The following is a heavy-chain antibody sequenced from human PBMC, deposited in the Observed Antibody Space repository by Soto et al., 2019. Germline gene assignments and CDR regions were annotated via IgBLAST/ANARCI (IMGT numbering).Heavy chain of an antibody. Sequence: QVQLVQSGAEVKKPGSSVKVSCKASGGTFNSYALTWVRQAPGHGLEWMGGIIPIFRSTNYAQKFHSRVTITENRSTSTAYMELSSLRSDDAAVYYCARVLLPPYGSGWGSLYWYFEVWGRGILVNVSS. CDR3: ARVLLPPYGSGWGSLYWYFEV. CDR2: IIPIFRST. V-gene: IGHV1-69*06. J-gene: IGHJ2*01. D-gene: IGHD6-19*01. CDR1: GGTFNSYA.